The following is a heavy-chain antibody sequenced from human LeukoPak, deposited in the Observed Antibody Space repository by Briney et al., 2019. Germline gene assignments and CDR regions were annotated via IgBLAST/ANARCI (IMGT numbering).Heavy chain of an antibody. Sequence: GSLRLSCAASGFTFSTYALSWVRQAPGKGLEWVSVIYSGGNTYYADSVKGRLTISRDNSKNTLSLQMNSLRADDTAVYYCARGGPPRDAFDIWGQGTMVTVSS. D-gene: IGHD3-16*01. CDR3: ARGGPPRDAFDI. CDR1: GFTFSTYA. V-gene: IGHV3-53*01. CDR2: IYSGGNT. J-gene: IGHJ3*02.